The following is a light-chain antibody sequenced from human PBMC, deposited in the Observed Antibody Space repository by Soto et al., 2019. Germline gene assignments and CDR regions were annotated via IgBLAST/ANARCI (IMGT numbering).Light chain of an antibody. V-gene: IGKV3-15*01. CDR2: GAS. J-gene: IGKJ1*01. Sequence: EVVMTQSPATLSVSPGERATLSCRASQSVSSNLAWYQQKPGQAPRLLIHGASTRATGIPARFSGSGSGTEFTLTISSLQSEDFAVYYCHQYNNWPLAFGQGTKVEIK. CDR3: HQYNNWPLA. CDR1: QSVSSN.